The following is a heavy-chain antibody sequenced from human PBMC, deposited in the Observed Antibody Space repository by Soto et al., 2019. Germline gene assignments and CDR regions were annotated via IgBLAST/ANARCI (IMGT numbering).Heavy chain of an antibody. J-gene: IGHJ3*02. Sequence: PGGSLRLSCAASGFTFSSYAMHWVRQAPGKGLEWVAVISYDGSNKYYADSVKGRFTISRDNSKNTLYLQMNSLRAEDTAVYYCARDPSDPSNAFDIWGQGTMVTVSS. CDR2: ISYDGSNK. CDR3: ARDPSDPSNAFDI. D-gene: IGHD6-6*01. V-gene: IGHV3-30-3*01. CDR1: GFTFSSYA.